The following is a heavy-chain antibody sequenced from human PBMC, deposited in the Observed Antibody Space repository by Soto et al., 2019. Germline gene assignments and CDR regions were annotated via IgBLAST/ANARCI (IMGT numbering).Heavy chain of an antibody. J-gene: IGHJ3*02. Sequence: EVQLLESGGGLVQPGGSLRLSCAASGFIFSSYAMSWVRQAPGKGLEWVSAISGSGGSTYYADSVKGRFTISRDNSKNTLYLQMNSLRAEDTAVYYCAKVYAVAWAFDIWGQGTMVTVSS. CDR1: GFIFSSYA. V-gene: IGHV3-23*01. CDR2: ISGSGGST. D-gene: IGHD2-2*01. CDR3: AKVYAVAWAFDI.